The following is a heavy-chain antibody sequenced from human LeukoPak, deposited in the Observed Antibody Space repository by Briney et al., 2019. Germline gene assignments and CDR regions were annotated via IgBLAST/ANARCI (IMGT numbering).Heavy chain of an antibody. J-gene: IGHJ5*02. D-gene: IGHD2-8*01. CDR3: ASAGVGFSLDP. Sequence: GGSLRLSCAASGFTFSSYSMNWVRQAPGKGLEWVSSISSSSSYIYYADSVKGRFTISRDNAKNSLYLQMNSLRVEDTALYYCASAGVGFSLDPWGQGTLVTVSS. CDR2: ISSSSSYI. V-gene: IGHV3-21*01. CDR1: GFTFSSYS.